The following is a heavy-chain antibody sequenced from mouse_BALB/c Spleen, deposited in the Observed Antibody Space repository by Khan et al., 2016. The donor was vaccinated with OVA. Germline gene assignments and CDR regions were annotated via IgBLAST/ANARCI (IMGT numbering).Heavy chain of an antibody. CDR1: GYSITSDYA. J-gene: IGHJ2*01. Sequence: EVQLQQSGPGLVKPSQSLSLTCTVTGYSITSDYAWNWIRQFPGNKLEWMGYINYSGNTKYNPSLKSRISITRDNSKNQFFLQLNFVTIEDTATYYCARIQGGDFDYWGQGTTLTVSS. CDR2: INYSGNT. D-gene: IGHD3-2*02. CDR3: ARIQGGDFDY. V-gene: IGHV3-2*02.